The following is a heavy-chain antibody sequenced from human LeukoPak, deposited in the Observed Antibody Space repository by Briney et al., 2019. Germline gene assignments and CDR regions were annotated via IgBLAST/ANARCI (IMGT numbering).Heavy chain of an antibody. Sequence: GGSLRLSCAASGFTLSDYYMSWIRQAPGKGLEWVSYISSSGNTIYYADSVKGRFTISRDNAKKPVSLQMNSLRAEDTAVYYCARERGGGGSYSDYWGQGTLVTVSS. D-gene: IGHD1-26*01. J-gene: IGHJ4*02. CDR2: ISSSGNTI. V-gene: IGHV3-11*04. CDR1: GFTLSDYY. CDR3: ARERGGGGSYSDY.